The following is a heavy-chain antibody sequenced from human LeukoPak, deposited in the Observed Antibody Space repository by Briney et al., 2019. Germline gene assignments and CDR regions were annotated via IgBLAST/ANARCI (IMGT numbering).Heavy chain of an antibody. CDR3: ASASRVRAARPDYFDY. CDR1: GGSISSSSYY. J-gene: IGHJ4*02. V-gene: IGHV4-39*01. CDR2: IYYSGST. Sequence: SETLSLTCTVSGGSISSSSYYWGWIRQPPGKGLEWIGSIYYSGSTYYNPSLKSRVTISVDTSKNQFSLQLSSVTAADTAVYYCASASRVRAARPDYFDYWGQGTLVTVSS. D-gene: IGHD6-6*01.